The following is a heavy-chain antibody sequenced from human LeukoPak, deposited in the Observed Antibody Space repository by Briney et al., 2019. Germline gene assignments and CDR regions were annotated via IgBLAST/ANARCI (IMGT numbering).Heavy chain of an antibody. CDR3: ARREDFDHYRDAFHI. V-gene: IGHV4-34*01. D-gene: IGHD3-9*01. Sequence: SETLSLTCAIYGGSFGTYYWTWIRQSPGKGLEWIGEIKHGRSTNYNPSLKSRVTISTDTSKDQFSLRLTSVTAADSAVYYCARREDFDHYRDAFHIWGQGTTVVVSS. J-gene: IGHJ3*02. CDR2: IKHGRST. CDR1: GGSFGTYY.